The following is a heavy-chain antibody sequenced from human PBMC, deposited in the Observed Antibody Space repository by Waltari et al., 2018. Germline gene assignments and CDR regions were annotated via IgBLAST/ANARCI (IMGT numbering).Heavy chain of an antibody. J-gene: IGHJ5*02. CDR1: GGSISSSSYY. Sequence: QLQLQESGPGLVKPSETLSLTCTVSGGSISSSSYYWGWIRQPPGKGLEWIGSIYYSGSTDYNPSLKSRVTISVDTSKNQFSLKLSSVTAADTAVYYCARLAYYYDSSGYVNWFDPWGQGTLVTVSS. V-gene: IGHV4-39*01. CDR2: IYYSGST. CDR3: ARLAYYYDSSGYVNWFDP. D-gene: IGHD3-22*01.